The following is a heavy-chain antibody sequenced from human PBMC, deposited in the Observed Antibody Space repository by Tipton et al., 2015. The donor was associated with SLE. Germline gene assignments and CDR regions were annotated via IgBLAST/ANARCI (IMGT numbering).Heavy chain of an antibody. CDR3: RDGDYAR. CDR2: ISGSGGST. V-gene: IGHV3-23*01. J-gene: IGHJ4*02. Sequence: SLRLSCAVSEFTLSIYGMNWVRQAPGKGLEWVSAISGSGGSTYYADSVKGRFTISRDNSKNTLYLQMNSPRAEDTAVYYCRDGDYARWGQGTLVTVSS. CDR1: EFTLSIYG. D-gene: IGHD4-17*01.